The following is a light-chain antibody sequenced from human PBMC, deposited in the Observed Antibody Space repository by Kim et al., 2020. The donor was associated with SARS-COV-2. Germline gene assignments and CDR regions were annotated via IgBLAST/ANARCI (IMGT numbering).Light chain of an antibody. V-gene: IGKV3-15*01. J-gene: IGKJ4*01. CDR2: GAS. CDR3: QQYNNWPALT. CDR1: QSVSSN. Sequence: EIVMTQSPATLSVSPGERATLSCRASQSVSSNLAWYQQKPGQAPRLLIYGASTRATGIPARFSGSGSGTEFTLTISSLQSEDFAVYYWQQYNNWPALTFGGGTKVDIK.